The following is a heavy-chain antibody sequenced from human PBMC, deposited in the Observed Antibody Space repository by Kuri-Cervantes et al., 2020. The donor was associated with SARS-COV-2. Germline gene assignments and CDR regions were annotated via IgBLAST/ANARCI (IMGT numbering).Heavy chain of an antibody. CDR1: GGSFSGYY. V-gene: IGHV4-34*01. J-gene: IGHJ4*01. D-gene: IGHD3-9*01. Sequence: GSLRLSCAVYGGSFSGYYWSWIRQPPGKGLEWIGEINHSVSTNYNPSLKSRVTITVATSKNQFSLKLSSVTAADTAAYYFARGLRYSLPGGLDYWGQGTLVTVSS. CDR2: INHSVST. CDR3: ARGLRYSLPGGLDY.